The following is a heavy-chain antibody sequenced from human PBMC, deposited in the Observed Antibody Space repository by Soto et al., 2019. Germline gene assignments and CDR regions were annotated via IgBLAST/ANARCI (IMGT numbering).Heavy chain of an antibody. Sequence: VQLLESGGGLVQPGGSLRLSCAASGFTFSSYAMSWVRQAPGKGLEWVSAISGSGGSTYYADSVKGRFTISRDNSKNTLYLQMNSLRAEDTAVYYCAKYGRMAARSSPYYFDYWGQGTLVTVSS. J-gene: IGHJ4*02. V-gene: IGHV3-23*01. D-gene: IGHD6-6*01. CDR3: AKYGRMAARSSPYYFDY. CDR1: GFTFSSYA. CDR2: ISGSGGST.